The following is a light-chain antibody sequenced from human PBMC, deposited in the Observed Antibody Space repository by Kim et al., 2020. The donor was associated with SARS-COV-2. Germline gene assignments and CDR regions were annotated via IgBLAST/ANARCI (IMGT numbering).Light chain of an antibody. CDR1: SGSLASKS. CDR2: EDN. V-gene: IGLV6-57*01. Sequence: KTLTISCTRNSGSLASKSVQWYQQRPGSSPTTVIYEDNLRPSGVPDRFSGSIDRSSNAASLTVSGLKTEDEADYYCQSYDDNNYLVFGGGTQLTVL. CDR3: QSYDDNNYLV. J-gene: IGLJ3*02.